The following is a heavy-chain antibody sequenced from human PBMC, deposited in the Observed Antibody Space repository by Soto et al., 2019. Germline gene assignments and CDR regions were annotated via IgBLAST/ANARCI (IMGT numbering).Heavy chain of an antibody. D-gene: IGHD6-13*01. V-gene: IGHV3-7*03. CDR2: IKQDGSEK. J-gene: IGHJ4*02. Sequence: GGSLRLSCAASGFTFSSYWMSWVRQAPGKWLEWVANIKQDGSEKYYVDSVKGRFTISRDNAKNSLYLQMNSLRAEDTAVYYCARDDGSESSSWFDYWGQGTLVTVSS. CDR3: ARDDGSESSSWFDY. CDR1: GFTFSSYW.